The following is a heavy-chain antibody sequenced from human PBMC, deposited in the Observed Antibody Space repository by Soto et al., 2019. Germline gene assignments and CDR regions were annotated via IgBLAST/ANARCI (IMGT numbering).Heavy chain of an antibody. D-gene: IGHD2-21*01. CDR1: GFPFRRSA. Sequence: QVQLEESGGGMVQPGRSLRLSCAASGFPFRRSAMHWVRQAPGKGLEWVAVISYDGSQKYYAESVKGRFSISRDESINTLYLQMNSLTTEDTAVYFCARGPGPVYCGGDCMDVW. CDR2: ISYDGSQK. CDR3: ARGPGPVYCGGDCMDV. J-gene: IGHJ6*03. V-gene: IGHV3-30*04.